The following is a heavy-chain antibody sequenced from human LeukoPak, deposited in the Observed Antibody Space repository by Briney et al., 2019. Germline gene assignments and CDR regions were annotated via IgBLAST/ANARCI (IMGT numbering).Heavy chain of an antibody. D-gene: IGHD6-19*01. CDR2: INPSGGST. CDR3: ARASAHYFDY. Sequence: ASVKLSCKASGYTFTSDYMHWVRQAPGQGLDWMGVINPSGGSTSYAHKFQGRVTMTRDTSTSTVYMELSSLRSEDMAMYYCARASAHYFDYWGQGTLVTVSS. J-gene: IGHJ4*02. V-gene: IGHV1-46*01. CDR1: GYTFTSDY.